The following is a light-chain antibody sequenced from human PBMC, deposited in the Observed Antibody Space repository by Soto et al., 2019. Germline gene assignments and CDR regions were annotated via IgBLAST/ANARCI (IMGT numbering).Light chain of an antibody. CDR1: SSDVGGYNY. CDR3: SSYTSSSTVV. Sequence: QSALTQPASVSGSPGQSITISCTGTSSDVGGYNYVSWYQHHPGKAPKLMIYDVSNRPSGVSNRFSGPKSGNTASLTISGLQAEDEADYYCSSYTSSSTVVFGGGTKLTVL. J-gene: IGLJ2*01. CDR2: DVS. V-gene: IGLV2-14*03.